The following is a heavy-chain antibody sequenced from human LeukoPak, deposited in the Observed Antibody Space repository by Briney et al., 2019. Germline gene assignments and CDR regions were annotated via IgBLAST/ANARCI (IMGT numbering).Heavy chain of an antibody. Sequence: GGSLRLSCAASGFTFSNYSMNWVRQAPGKGLEGVSSISSSSSYIYYADSVKGRFTISRDNAKNSLYLQMNSLRVEDTAVYYCARVGIASYFDYWGQGALVRVSS. CDR1: GFTFSNYS. CDR2: ISSSSSYI. J-gene: IGHJ4*02. CDR3: ARVGIASYFDY. D-gene: IGHD6-13*01. V-gene: IGHV3-21*01.